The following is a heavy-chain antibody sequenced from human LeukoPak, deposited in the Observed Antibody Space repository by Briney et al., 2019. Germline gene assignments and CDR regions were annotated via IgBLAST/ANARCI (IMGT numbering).Heavy chain of an antibody. J-gene: IGHJ5*02. CDR2: INPNSGGT. CDR1: GYTFTGYY. Sequence: EASVKDSCKASGYTFTGYYMHWVRQAPGQGLEWMGWINPNSGGTNYAQKFQGRVTMTRDTSISTAYMELSRLRSDDTAVYYCARDDGSGSSGFDPWGQGTLVTVSS. D-gene: IGHD3-10*01. CDR3: ARDDGSGSSGFDP. V-gene: IGHV1-2*02.